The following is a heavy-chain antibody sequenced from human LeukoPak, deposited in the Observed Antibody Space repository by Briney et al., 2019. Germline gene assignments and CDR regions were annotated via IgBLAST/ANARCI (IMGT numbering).Heavy chain of an antibody. V-gene: IGHV4-59*01. J-gene: IGHJ5*02. CDR2: IYYSVST. D-gene: IGHD3-3*01. Sequence: PSETLSLTCAVSGGSISSDYWSWSRHPPGKGLEWIGYIYYSVSTNYNPSLKSRVTISLDTSKNPFSLKLSSVTSADTAVFYCARRPYFDRAGFDLWGQGTLVTVSS. CDR1: GGSISSDY. CDR3: ARRPYFDRAGFDL.